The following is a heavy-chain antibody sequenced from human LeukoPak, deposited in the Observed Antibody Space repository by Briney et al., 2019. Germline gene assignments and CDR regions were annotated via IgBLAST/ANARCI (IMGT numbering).Heavy chain of an antibody. Sequence: GGSLRLSCAASGFSFSTLAMSCVRQAPGKGLEWISGISGNGVRTYYADSVKGRFIISRDSSKNTLDLQMYSLRAEDTAVYYCAKESRESSGYYAQGQNSAVDYWGQGTRVTVSS. V-gene: IGHV3-23*01. CDR3: AKESRESSGYYAQGQNSAVDY. D-gene: IGHD3-22*01. CDR2: ISGNGVRT. J-gene: IGHJ4*02. CDR1: GFSFSTLA.